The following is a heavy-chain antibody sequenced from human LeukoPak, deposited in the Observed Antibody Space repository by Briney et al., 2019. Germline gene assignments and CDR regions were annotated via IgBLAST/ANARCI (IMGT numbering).Heavy chain of an antibody. CDR3: ATGSMVRGVIVHYGMDV. J-gene: IGHJ6*02. CDR1: GYTLTELS. D-gene: IGHD3-10*01. CDR2: FDPEDGET. V-gene: IGHV1-24*01. Sequence: ASVKVSCKVSGYTLTELSMHWVRQPPGKGLEWMGGFDPEDGETIYAQKSQGRVTMTEDTSTDTAYMELSSLRSEDTAVYYCATGSMVRGVIVHYGMDVWGQGTTVTVSS.